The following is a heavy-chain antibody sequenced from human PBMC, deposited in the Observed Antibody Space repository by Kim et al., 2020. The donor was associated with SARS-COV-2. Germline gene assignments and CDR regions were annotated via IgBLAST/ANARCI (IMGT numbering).Heavy chain of an antibody. V-gene: IGHV3-33*01. CDR2: DK. CDR3: ARDRRGTYFDY. D-gene: IGHD1-26*01. J-gene: IGHJ4*02. Sequence: DKDISDSVKGRFHISRDNSNSTLYLQMNNLRAEDTAVYYCARDRRGTYFDYWGQGAPVTVSS.